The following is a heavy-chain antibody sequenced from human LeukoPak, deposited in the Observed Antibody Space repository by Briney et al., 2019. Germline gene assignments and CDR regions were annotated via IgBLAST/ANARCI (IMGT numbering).Heavy chain of an antibody. D-gene: IGHD6-13*01. Sequence: PGGSLRLSCAASGFTVSSNYMSWVRQAPGKGLEWGSVIYSGGSTYYADSVKGRFTISRDNSKNTLYLQMNSLRAEDTAVYYCARGIGSSSWGYYFDYWGQGTLVTVSS. CDR3: ARGIGSSSWGYYFDY. CDR2: IYSGGST. V-gene: IGHV3-53*01. J-gene: IGHJ4*02. CDR1: GFTVSSNY.